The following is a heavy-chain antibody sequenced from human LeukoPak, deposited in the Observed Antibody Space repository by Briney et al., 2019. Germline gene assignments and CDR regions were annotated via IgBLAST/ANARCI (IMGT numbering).Heavy chain of an antibody. CDR1: GHTFSRYA. CDR3: ARPYYDIWSAYVY. Sequence: GGSLRLSCAASGHTFSRYAMHWVRQAPGKGLEYVSAISNGGGSTHYANSVKGRFTISRDNSKNTLYLQMGSLRAEDMAVYYCARPYYDIWSAYVYWGQGTLVTVSS. J-gene: IGHJ4*02. D-gene: IGHD3-3*01. V-gene: IGHV3-64*01. CDR2: ISNGGGST.